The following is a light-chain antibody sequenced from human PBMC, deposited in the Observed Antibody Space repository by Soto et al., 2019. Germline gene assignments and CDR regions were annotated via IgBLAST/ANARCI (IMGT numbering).Light chain of an antibody. V-gene: IGKV1-5*03. Sequence: DIQMTQSPSTLSASVGDRVTITCRASQSISSWLAWYQQKPGKAPKLLIYKASTLKSGVPSRFSGSGSGTEFTLTISSLQPEDFATYYCLQHNSYPLPFGGGTKVDI. CDR2: KAS. CDR3: LQHNSYPLP. J-gene: IGKJ4*01. CDR1: QSISSW.